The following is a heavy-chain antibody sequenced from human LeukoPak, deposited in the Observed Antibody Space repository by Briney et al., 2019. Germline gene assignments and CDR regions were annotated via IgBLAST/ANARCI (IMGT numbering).Heavy chain of an antibody. CDR3: ARRFPYGYQGY. Sequence: SETLSLTCTVYGGSFSGYYWSWIRQPPGKGLEWIGEINHSGSTNYNPSLKSRVTISVDTSKNQFSLKLSSVTAADTAVYYCARRFPYGYQGYWGQGTLVTVSS. D-gene: IGHD5-18*01. CDR2: INHSGST. CDR1: GGSFSGYY. V-gene: IGHV4-34*01. J-gene: IGHJ4*02.